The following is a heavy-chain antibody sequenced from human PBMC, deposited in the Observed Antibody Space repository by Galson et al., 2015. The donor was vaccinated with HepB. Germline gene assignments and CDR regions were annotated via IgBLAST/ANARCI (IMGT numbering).Heavy chain of an antibody. Sequence: SLRLSCAASGFTFSSYGMHWVRQAPGKGLEWVAVISYDGSNKYYADSVKGRFTISRDNSKNTLYLQMSSLRADDTAVYYCAKDARDILTGYPLWGDFDYWGQGTLVTVSS. V-gene: IGHV3-30*18. CDR2: ISYDGSNK. CDR3: AKDARDILTGYPLWGDFDY. J-gene: IGHJ4*02. CDR1: GFTFSSYG. D-gene: IGHD3-9*01.